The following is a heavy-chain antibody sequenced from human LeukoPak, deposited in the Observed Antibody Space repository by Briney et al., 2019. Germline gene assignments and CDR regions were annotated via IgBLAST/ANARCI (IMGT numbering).Heavy chain of an antibody. CDR2: ISSSGSTI. CDR3: ARVFYDSSYNWFDP. Sequence: GGSLRLSCAASGFTFSSYEMNWVRQAPGKGLEWVSYISSSGSTIYYADSVKGRFTISRDNAKNSLYLQMNSLRAEDTAVYYCARVFYDSSYNWFDPWGQGTLVTVSS. J-gene: IGHJ5*02. D-gene: IGHD3-22*01. V-gene: IGHV3-48*03. CDR1: GFTFSSYE.